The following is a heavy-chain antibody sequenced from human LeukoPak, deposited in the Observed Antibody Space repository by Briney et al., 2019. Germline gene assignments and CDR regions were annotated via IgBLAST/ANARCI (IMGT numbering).Heavy chain of an antibody. J-gene: IGHJ3*02. D-gene: IGHD3-9*01. V-gene: IGHV4-59*01. CDR3: ARFDWGAFDI. Sequence: PSETLSLTCTVSGGSISSYYWSWIRQPPGKGLEWIGYIYYSGSTNCNPSLKSRVTISLDTSKNQFSLKLSSVTAADTAVYYCARFDWGAFDIWGQGTMVTVSS. CDR2: IYYSGST. CDR1: GGSISSYY.